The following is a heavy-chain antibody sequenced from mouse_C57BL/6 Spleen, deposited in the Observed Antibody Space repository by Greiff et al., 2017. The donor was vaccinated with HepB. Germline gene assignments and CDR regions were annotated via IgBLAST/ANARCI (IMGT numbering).Heavy chain of an antibody. CDR3: ARSMSYGFDY. CDR2: INPSTGGT. CDR1: GYSFTGYY. D-gene: IGHD1-1*02. J-gene: IGHJ2*01. Sequence: VQLQQSGPELVKPGASVKISCKASGYSFTGYYMNWVKQSPEKSLEWIGEINPSTGGTTYNQKFKAKATLTVDKSSSTAYMQLKSLTSEDSAVYYCARSMSYGFDYWGQGTTLTVSS. V-gene: IGHV1-42*01.